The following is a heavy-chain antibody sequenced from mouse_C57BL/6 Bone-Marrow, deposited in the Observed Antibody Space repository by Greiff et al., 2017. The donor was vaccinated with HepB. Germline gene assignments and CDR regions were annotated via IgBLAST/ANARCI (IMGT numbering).Heavy chain of an antibody. CDR1: GYSITSGYY. V-gene: IGHV3-6*01. J-gene: IGHJ2*01. Sequence: DVQLQESGPGLVKPSQSLSLTCSVPGYSITSGYYWNWIRQFPGNKLEWMGYISYDGSNNYNPSLKNRISITRDTSKNQFFLKLNSVTTEDTATYYCAREGEFITTVVANFDYWGQGTTLTVSS. D-gene: IGHD1-1*01. CDR3: AREGEFITTVVANFDY. CDR2: ISYDGSN.